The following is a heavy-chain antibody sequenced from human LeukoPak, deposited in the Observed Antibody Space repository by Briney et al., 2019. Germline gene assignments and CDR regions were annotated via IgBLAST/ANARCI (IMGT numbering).Heavy chain of an antibody. CDR2: INWNGGST. Sequence: GGSLRLSCAASGFNFSIYAMSWVRQAPGKGLEWVSGINWNGGSTGYADSVKGRFTISRDNAKNSLYLQMNSLRAEDTALYYCARSRNYDDYYYYYMDVWGKGTTVTVSS. J-gene: IGHJ6*03. V-gene: IGHV3-20*04. CDR3: ARSRNYDDYYYYYMDV. CDR1: GFNFSIYA. D-gene: IGHD1-7*01.